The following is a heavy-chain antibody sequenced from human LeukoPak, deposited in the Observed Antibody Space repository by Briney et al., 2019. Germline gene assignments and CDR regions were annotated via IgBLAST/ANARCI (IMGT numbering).Heavy chain of an antibody. Sequence: GSSVKVSCKASGGTFSSYAISWVRQAPGQGLEWMGGIIPIFGTANYAQKLQGRVTITTDESTSTAYMELSSLRSEDMAVYYWARVSGTGSAYDDFWSGYSTNWFGPWGQGTLVTVSS. V-gene: IGHV1-69*05. D-gene: IGHD3-3*01. CDR3: ARVSGTGSAYDDFWSGYSTNWFGP. CDR1: GGTFSSYA. CDR2: IIPIFGTA. J-gene: IGHJ5*02.